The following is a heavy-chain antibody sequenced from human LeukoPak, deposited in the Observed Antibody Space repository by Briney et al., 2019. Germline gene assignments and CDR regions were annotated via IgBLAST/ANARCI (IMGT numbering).Heavy chain of an antibody. Sequence: PSETLSLTCTVSGGSISSSSYYRGWIRQPPGKGLEWIGSIYYSGSTYYNPSLKSRVTISVDTSKNQFSLKLSSVTAADTAVYYCARQSGLRYFDWLNGFDYWGQGTLVTVSS. CDR3: ARQSGLRYFDWLNGFDY. CDR1: GGSISSSSYY. V-gene: IGHV4-39*01. D-gene: IGHD3-9*01. CDR2: IYYSGST. J-gene: IGHJ4*02.